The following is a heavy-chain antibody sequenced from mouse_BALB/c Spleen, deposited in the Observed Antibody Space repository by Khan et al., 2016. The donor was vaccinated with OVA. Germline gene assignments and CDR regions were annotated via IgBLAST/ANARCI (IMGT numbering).Heavy chain of an antibody. CDR2: IYPGSGNT. V-gene: IGHV1-63*02. Sequence: QVQLQQSGAELVRPGTSVKISCKASGYAFTNYWLGWVKQRPGHGLEWIGDIYPGSGNTYYNEKFKGKATLTADRSSSTVYMQLSSLTSEDSAVYFCARSIYYDYDGRFAYWGQGTLVTVSA. CDR3: ARSIYYDYDGRFAY. CDR1: GYAFTNYW. J-gene: IGHJ3*01. D-gene: IGHD2-4*01.